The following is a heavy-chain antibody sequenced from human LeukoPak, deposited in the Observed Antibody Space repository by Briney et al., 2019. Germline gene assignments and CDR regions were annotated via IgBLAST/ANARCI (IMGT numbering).Heavy chain of an antibody. Sequence: SGGSLRLSCAASGFTFSSYSMNWVRQAPGKGLEWVSSISSSSSYIYYADSVKGRFTISRDNAKNSLYLQMNSLRAEDTAVYYCARGLYSGSSFFPTGHFHWGQGTLVTVSS. CDR2: ISSSSSYI. J-gene: IGHJ4*02. CDR1: GFTFSSYS. V-gene: IGHV3-21*01. D-gene: IGHD1-26*01. CDR3: ARGLYSGSSFFPTGHFH.